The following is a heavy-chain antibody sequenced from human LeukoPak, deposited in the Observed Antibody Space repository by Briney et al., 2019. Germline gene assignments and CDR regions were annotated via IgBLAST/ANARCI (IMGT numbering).Heavy chain of an antibody. D-gene: IGHD3-22*01. CDR2: MSPSGSS. V-gene: IGHV4-34*01. CDR1: GGSFSDYY. J-gene: IGHJ6*03. Sequence: TSETLSLTCAVYGGSFSDYYWTWIRQTPGKGLEWIGEMSPSGSSNYNSSLKSRVTISVDTSKNQFSLKLRSVTAADTAVYYCARGRQDVNMILVVMAGVSYYLDVWSKGTTVTVS. CDR3: ARGRQDVNMILVVMAGVSYYLDV.